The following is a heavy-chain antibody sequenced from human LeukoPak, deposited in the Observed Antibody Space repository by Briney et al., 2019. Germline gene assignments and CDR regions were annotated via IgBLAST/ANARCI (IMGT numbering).Heavy chain of an antibody. J-gene: IGHJ5*02. D-gene: IGHD2-15*01. CDR1: GFTFSNYA. Sequence: GSLRLSCVASGFTFSNYAMSWARQAPGKGLELVSGIYGSDDKTVYGDAVKGRFTISRDNSKNTLYLQMNSLRADDTAVYYCAKTQGYYDAWGQGALVTVYS. CDR3: AKTQGYYDA. V-gene: IGHV3-23*01. CDR2: IYGSDDKT.